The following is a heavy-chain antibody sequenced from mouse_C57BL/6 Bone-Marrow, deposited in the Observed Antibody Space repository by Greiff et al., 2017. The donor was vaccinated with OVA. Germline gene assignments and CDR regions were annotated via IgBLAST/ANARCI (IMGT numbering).Heavy chain of an antibody. J-gene: IGHJ1*03. V-gene: IGHV1-55*01. Sequence: QVHVKQPGAELVKPGASVKMSCKASGYTFTSYWITWVKQRTGQGLEWIGDIYPGSGSTNYNEKFKSKATLTVDTSSSTAYMQLSSLTSEDSAVYYCARWGYWYFDVWGTGTTVTVSS. CDR2: IYPGSGST. CDR1: GYTFTSYW. CDR3: ARWGYWYFDV.